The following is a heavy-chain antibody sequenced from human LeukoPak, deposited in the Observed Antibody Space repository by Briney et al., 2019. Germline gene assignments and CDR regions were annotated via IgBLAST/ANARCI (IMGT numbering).Heavy chain of an antibody. CDR2: IYYSGST. CDR3: ARVNTAMVIFDY. Sequence: SETLSLTCTVSGGSISSSSYYWVWIRQPPGKGLEGIGSIYYSGSTYYNPSLKSRVTISVDTSKNQFSLKLSSVTAADTAVYYCARVNTAMVIFDYWGQGTLVTVSS. J-gene: IGHJ4*02. CDR1: GGSISSSSYY. V-gene: IGHV4-39*07. D-gene: IGHD5-18*01.